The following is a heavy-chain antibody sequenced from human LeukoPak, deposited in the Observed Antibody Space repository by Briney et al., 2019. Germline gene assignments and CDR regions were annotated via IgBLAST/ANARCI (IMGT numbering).Heavy chain of an antibody. CDR3: ARNGAYRLDY. Sequence: SETLSLTCVVSGGSFSGYYWSWIRQPPGKGLEWIGEINNSGSTNYNPSLKSRVTISMDHSKNQISLELTSVTAADTAVYYCARNGAYRLDYWGQGTLVTVSS. D-gene: IGHD1-26*01. V-gene: IGHV4-34*01. CDR1: GGSFSGYY. J-gene: IGHJ4*02. CDR2: INNSGST.